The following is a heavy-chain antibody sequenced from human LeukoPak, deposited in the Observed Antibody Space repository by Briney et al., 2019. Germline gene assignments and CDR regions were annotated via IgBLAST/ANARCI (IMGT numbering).Heavy chain of an antibody. J-gene: IGHJ5*02. CDR3: ATDRDNSDWQKRIDP. CDR2: INQDAREI. CDR1: GFTLSRYW. D-gene: IGHD2-21*02. V-gene: IGHV3-7*01. Sequence: GGSLRLSCAAAGFTLSRYWMSWYRQAPGKGLEWVGNINQDAREINYVDSVRGRFTVSRDNAKNSLHLQMNSLRAEDTAVYYCATDRDNSDWQKRIDPWGQGTLVTVSS.